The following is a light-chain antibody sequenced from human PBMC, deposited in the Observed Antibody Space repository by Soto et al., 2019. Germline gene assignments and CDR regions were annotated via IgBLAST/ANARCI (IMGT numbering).Light chain of an antibody. CDR3: QSYDSSLSVV. CDR2: GNS. V-gene: IGLV1-40*01. J-gene: IGLJ2*01. Sequence: QSVLTQPPSVSGSPGQTVTISCTGSSSNIGACYDVHWYQQLPGTAPKLIIYGNSNRPSGVPDRFSGSKSGTSASLAITGLQAEDEADYYCQSYDSSLSVVFGGGTKLTVL. CDR1: SSNIGACYD.